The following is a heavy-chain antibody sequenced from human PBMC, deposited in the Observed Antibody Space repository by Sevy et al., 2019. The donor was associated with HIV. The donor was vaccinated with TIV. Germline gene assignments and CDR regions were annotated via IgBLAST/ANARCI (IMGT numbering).Heavy chain of an antibody. Sequence: GGSLRLSCAASGFTFSSYSMNWVRQAPGKGLEWVPSISSSSSYIYYADSVKGRFTISRDNAKNSLYLQMNSLRAEDTAVYYCARDKVATIYYYYYGMDVWGQGTTVTVSS. V-gene: IGHV3-21*01. CDR1: GFTFSSYS. CDR2: ISSSSSYI. J-gene: IGHJ6*02. CDR3: ARDKVATIYYYYYGMDV. D-gene: IGHD5-12*01.